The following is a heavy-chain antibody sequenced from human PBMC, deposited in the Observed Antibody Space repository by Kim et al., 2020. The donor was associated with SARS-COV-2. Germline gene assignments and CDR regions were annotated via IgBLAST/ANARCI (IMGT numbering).Heavy chain of an antibody. D-gene: IGHD3-22*01. Sequence: ASVKVSCKASGYIFTTYGISWVRQAPGQGLEWIGWISGNDGNTNHAEKFQGRLTMTTDTSTTTAYMELRSLRSDDTAVYYCTRDVDPAHYYESFGYPFEYGGQGTLVTVSS. CDR2: ISGNDGNT. CDR3: TRDVDPAHYYESFGYPFEY. J-gene: IGHJ4*02. V-gene: IGHV1-18*01. CDR1: GYIFTTYG.